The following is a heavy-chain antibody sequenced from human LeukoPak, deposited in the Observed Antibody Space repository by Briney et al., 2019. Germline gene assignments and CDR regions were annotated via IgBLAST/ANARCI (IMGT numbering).Heavy chain of an antibody. D-gene: IGHD2-2*01. CDR1: GFTFSSYA. CDR2: VRSDGGSE. CDR3: AKDRYSTSSTFTINPFDY. Sequence: GGSLRLSCAASGFTFSSYAMHWVRQAPGKGLEWVAFVRSDGGSEYYADSVKGRFSISRDNSKRTVDLQMNSLRLEDTAIYYCAKDRYSTSSTFTINPFDYWGQGILVTVSS. J-gene: IGHJ4*02. V-gene: IGHV3-30*02.